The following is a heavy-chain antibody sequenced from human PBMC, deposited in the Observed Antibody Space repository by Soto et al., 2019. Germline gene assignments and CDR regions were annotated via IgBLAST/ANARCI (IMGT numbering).Heavy chain of an antibody. D-gene: IGHD6-13*01. CDR3: AHMIAAAAY. CDR2: IYWDDDK. CDR1: GFSLRTTGVG. V-gene: IGHV2-5*02. Sequence: QITLKESGPTLVKPTQTLTLTCTFSGFSLRTTGVGVGWIRQPPGKALEWLALIYWDDDKRYSPSLKSRLTITKGTPKNPVVLTMTNMDPVDPATYYWAHMIAAAAYWGQGNPVTGSS. J-gene: IGHJ1*01.